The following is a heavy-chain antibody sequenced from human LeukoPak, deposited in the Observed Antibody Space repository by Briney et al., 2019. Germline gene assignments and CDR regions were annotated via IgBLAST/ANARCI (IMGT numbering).Heavy chain of an antibody. D-gene: IGHD1-26*01. V-gene: IGHV3-30-3*01. J-gene: IGHJ4*02. CDR3: ARDIVGATFDY. Sequence: GGFLRLSCAASGFTFSSYAMHWVRQAPGKGLEWVAVISYDGSNKYYADSVKGRFTISRDNSKNTLYLQMNSLRAEDTAVYYCARDIVGATFDYWGQGTLVTVSS. CDR2: ISYDGSNK. CDR1: GFTFSSYA.